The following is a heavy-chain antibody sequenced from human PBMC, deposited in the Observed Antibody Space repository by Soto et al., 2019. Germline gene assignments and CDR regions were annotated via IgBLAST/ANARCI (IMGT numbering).Heavy chain of an antibody. CDR2: IYYSGST. Sequence: QVQLQESGPGLVKPSQTLSLTCTVSGGSISSGDYYWSWIRQPPGKGLEWIGYIYYSGSTYYNPSLKSRVTISVDTSKNQFSRKLSSVTAADTAVYYCARYLYIAARPKVRWFDPWGQGTLVTVSS. J-gene: IGHJ5*02. V-gene: IGHV4-30-4*01. CDR1: GGSISSGDYY. D-gene: IGHD6-6*01. CDR3: ARYLYIAARPKVRWFDP.